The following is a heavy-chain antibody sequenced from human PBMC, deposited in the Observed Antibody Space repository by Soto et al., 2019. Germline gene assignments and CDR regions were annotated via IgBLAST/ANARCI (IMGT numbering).Heavy chain of an antibody. J-gene: IGHJ6*02. CDR1: GFTFSSYA. V-gene: IGHV3-30-3*01. CDR2: ISYDGSNK. Sequence: QVQMVESGGGVVQPGRSLRLSCAASGFTFSSYAMHWVRQAPGKGLEWVAVISYDGSNKYYADSVKGRFTISRDNSKSTLYLQMNSLRAEDTAVYYCARDYQRGMDVWGQGTTVTVSS. D-gene: IGHD2-2*01. CDR3: ARDYQRGMDV.